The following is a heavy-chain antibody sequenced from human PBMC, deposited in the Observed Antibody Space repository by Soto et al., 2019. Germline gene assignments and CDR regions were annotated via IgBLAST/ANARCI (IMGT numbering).Heavy chain of an antibody. CDR1: GGSISSYY. CDR3: AREGYYYDSSGSIYYYGLDV. V-gene: IGHV4-59*01. J-gene: IGHJ6*02. D-gene: IGHD3-22*01. Sequence: SETLSLTCTVSGGSISSYYWSWIRQPPGKGLEWIGYIYYSGSTNYNPSLKSRATISIDTSKNQFSLKLSSMTAADTAVYYCAREGYYYDSSGSIYYYGLDVWGQGTTVTVSS. CDR2: IYYSGST.